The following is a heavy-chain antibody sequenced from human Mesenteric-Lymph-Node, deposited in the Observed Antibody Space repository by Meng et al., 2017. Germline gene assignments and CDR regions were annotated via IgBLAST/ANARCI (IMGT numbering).Heavy chain of an antibody. CDR3: ARGPYSSSFLFDY. Sequence: LSLTCAASGFTFSSYGMHWVRQAPGKGLEWVAVIWYDGSNKYYADSVKGRFTISRDNSKNTLYLQMNSLRAEDTAVYYCARGPYSSSFLFDYWGQGTLVTVSS. D-gene: IGHD6-6*01. CDR1: GFTFSSYG. J-gene: IGHJ4*02. V-gene: IGHV3-33*01. CDR2: IWYDGSNK.